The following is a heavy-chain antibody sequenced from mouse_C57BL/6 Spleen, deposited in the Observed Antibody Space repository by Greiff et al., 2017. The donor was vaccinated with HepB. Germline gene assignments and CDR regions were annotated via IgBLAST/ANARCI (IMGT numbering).Heavy chain of an antibody. CDR2: ISSGSSTI. CDR1: GFTFSDYG. V-gene: IGHV5-17*01. J-gene: IGHJ3*01. D-gene: IGHD1-1*01. Sequence: EVHLVESGGGLVKPGGSLKLSCAASGFTFSDYGMHWVRQAPEKGLEWVAYISSGSSTIYYADTVKGRFTISRDNAKNTLFLQMTSLRSADTAMYYCASISEYYARSLFAYWGQGTLVTVSA. CDR3: ASISEYYARSLFAY.